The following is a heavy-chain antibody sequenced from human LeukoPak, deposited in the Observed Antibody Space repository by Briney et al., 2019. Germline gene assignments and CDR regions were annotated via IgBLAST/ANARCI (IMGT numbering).Heavy chain of an antibody. Sequence: SETLSLTCTVSGGSISRNSYYWGWIRQPPGKGLEWIGSIYYSGSTYYNPSLKSRVTISVDTSKNQLSLKLSSVTAADTAVYYCATHSHRDAFDLWGQGTMVTVSS. D-gene: IGHD3-3*02. V-gene: IGHV4-39*01. CDR2: IYYSGST. CDR1: GGSISRNSYY. CDR3: ATHSHRDAFDL. J-gene: IGHJ3*01.